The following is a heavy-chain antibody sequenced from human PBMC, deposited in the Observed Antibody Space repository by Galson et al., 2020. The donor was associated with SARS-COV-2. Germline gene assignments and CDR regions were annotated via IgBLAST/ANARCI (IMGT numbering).Heavy chain of an antibody. D-gene: IGHD5-12*01. J-gene: IGHJ4*02. CDR3: K. V-gene: IGHV3-30*04. Sequence: GGSLRLSCAASGFTFSNYAIHWVRQPPGKGLEWVAVISSDGRNEYYADSVRGRFTISRDNSKNTVFYCARDRSGGYDFGCFDKWGQGTQVTVSS. CDR1: GFTFSNYA. CDR2: ISSDGRNE.